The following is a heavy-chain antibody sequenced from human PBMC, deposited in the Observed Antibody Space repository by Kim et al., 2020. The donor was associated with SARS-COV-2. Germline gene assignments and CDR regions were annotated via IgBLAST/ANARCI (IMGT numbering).Heavy chain of an antibody. CDR3: ARGGPYYDISTGYFHNWY. D-gene: IGHD3-9*01. Sequence: GGSLRLSCATSGLTVSSSYVSWVRQSPGKGLEWVAFFYSGGKTYYADSVKGRFTISRDFSKTTFYLQMNSLGVEDTAVYYCARGGPYYDISTGYFHNWY. J-gene: IGHJ2*01. CDR2: FYSGGKT. CDR1: GLTVSSSY. V-gene: IGHV3-53*01.